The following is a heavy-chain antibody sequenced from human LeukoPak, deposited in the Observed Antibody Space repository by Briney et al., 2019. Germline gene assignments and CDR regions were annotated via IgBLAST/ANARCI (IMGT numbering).Heavy chain of an antibody. J-gene: IGHJ2*01. D-gene: IGHD6-13*01. V-gene: IGHV3-7*01. Sequence: GGSLRLSCAASGFTFSSYWMSWVRQAPGKGLEWVANIKQDGSEKYYVDSVKGRFTISRDNAKNSLYLQMNSLRAEDTAVYYCARRAAGLPNWYFDLWGRGTLVTVSS. CDR2: IKQDGSEK. CDR3: ARRAAGLPNWYFDL. CDR1: GFTFSSYW.